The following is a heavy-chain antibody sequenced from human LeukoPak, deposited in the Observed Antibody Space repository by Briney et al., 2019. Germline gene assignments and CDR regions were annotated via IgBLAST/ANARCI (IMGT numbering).Heavy chain of an antibody. Sequence: PGGSLRLSCAASGFTFSSYSMNWVRQAPGKGLEWVSSISSSSSYIYYADTVKGRFTISRDNAKNSLYLQMNSLRAEDTAVCYCARVSVDTAMVTPSGFDYWGQGTLVTVSS. D-gene: IGHD5-18*01. CDR1: GFTFSSYS. V-gene: IGHV3-21*01. CDR3: ARVSVDTAMVTPSGFDY. CDR2: ISSSSSYI. J-gene: IGHJ4*02.